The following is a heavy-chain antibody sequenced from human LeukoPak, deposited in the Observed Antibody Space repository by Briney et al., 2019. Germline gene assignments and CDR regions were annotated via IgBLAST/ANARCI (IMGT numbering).Heavy chain of an antibody. Sequence: GGSLRLSCAASGFTFSSYAMHWVRQAPGKGLEWVSAISGSGGSTYSADSVKGRFTISRDNSKNTLYLQMNSVRAEDTAVYYCAKALNEYYYYGMDVWGQGTTVTVSS. V-gene: IGHV3-23*01. CDR3: AKALNEYYYYGMDV. CDR1: GFTFSSYA. J-gene: IGHJ6*02. D-gene: IGHD3-9*01. CDR2: ISGSGGST.